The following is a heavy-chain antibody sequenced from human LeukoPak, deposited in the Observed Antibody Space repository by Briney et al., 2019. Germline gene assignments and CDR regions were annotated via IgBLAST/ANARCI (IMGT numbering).Heavy chain of an antibody. CDR3: ARDGRGLL. V-gene: IGHV4-4*07. CDR1: GGSISSYY. J-gene: IGHJ4*02. D-gene: IGHD2-15*01. Sequence: PSETLSPACTVSGGSISSYYWSWIRQPAGKGLEWIGRIYTSGSTNYNPSLESRVTISVDKSKNQFSLKLSSVTAADTAVYYCARDGRGLLWGQGTLVTVSS. CDR2: IYTSGST.